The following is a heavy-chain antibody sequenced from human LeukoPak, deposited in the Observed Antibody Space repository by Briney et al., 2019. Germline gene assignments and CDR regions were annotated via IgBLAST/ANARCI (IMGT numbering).Heavy chain of an antibody. CDR2: IYSGGST. CDR3: NYDFWSGNDY. D-gene: IGHD3-3*01. V-gene: IGHV3-53*01. CDR1: GFTVSSNY. J-gene: IGHJ4*02. Sequence: PGESLRLSCAASGFTVSSNYMSWVRQAPGKGLEWVSVIYSGGSTYYADSVKGRFTISRDNSKNTLYLQMNSLRAEDTAVYYCNYDFWSGNDYWGQGTLVTVSS.